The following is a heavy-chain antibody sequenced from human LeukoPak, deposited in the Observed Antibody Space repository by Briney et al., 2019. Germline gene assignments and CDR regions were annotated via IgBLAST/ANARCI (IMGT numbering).Heavy chain of an antibody. J-gene: IGHJ4*02. D-gene: IGHD6-13*01. V-gene: IGHV3-7*01. CDR1: GFTFSSYW. CDR2: IKQDGSEK. CDR3: ARASIAAGPYYFDS. Sequence: GGSLRLSCAASGFTFSSYWMSWVRQAPGKGPKWVANIKQDGSEKYYVDSVKGRFTISRDNAKNSLYLQMNSLRAEDTAVYYCARASIAAGPYYFDSWGQGNLVTVSS.